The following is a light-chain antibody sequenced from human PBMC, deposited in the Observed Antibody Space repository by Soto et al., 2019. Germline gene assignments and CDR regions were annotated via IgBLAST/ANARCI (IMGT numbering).Light chain of an antibody. V-gene: IGLV1-44*01. CDR2: NNN. J-gene: IGLJ1*01. CDR3: AAWDDSLNGYV. Sequence: QSVLTQPPSASGTPGQGVPISCSGITSNIGSNTVNWYQQLPGTAPQLLIYNNNQRPSGVPDRFSGSKSGTSASLAIGGLQSEDEADYYCAAWDDSLNGYVFGTGTKLTVL. CDR1: TSNIGSNT.